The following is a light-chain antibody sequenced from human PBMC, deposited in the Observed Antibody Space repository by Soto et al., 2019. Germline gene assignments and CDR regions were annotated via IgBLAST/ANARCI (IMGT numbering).Light chain of an antibody. J-gene: IGKJ5*01. CDR2: GAS. CDR3: QQYGSSSP. V-gene: IGKV3-20*01. Sequence: DIGLTQSPGTLSLSPGERATLYCRASQSVSSNLAWYQQKPGQAPRLLIYGASSRPTGIPDRFSGSGSGTDFTLTISRLEPEDFAVYYCQQYGSSSPFGQGTRPAIK. CDR1: QSVSSN.